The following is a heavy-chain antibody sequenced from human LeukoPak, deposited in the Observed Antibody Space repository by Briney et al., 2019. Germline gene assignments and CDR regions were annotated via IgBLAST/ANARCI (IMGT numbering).Heavy chain of an antibody. Sequence: SETLSLTCTVSGGSISSYYWSWVRQPPGKGLEWIGYIYYSGSTNYNPSLKSRVTISVDTSKNQFSLKLSSVTAADTAVYYCAKGKDSSGYSPQDYWGQGTLVTVSS. CDR2: IYYSGST. V-gene: IGHV4-59*01. CDR1: GGSISSYY. D-gene: IGHD3-22*01. J-gene: IGHJ4*02. CDR3: AKGKDSSGYSPQDY.